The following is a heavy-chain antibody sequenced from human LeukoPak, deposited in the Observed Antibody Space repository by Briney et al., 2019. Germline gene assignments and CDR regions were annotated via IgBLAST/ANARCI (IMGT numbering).Heavy chain of an antibody. Sequence: PGGSLRLSCAASGFTFSSYAMSWVRQAPGKGLEWVSAISGSGGSTYYAYSVKGRFTVSRDNSKNTLYLQMNSLRAEDTAVYYCAKAPWEWEVLYFDYWGQGTLVTVSS. D-gene: IGHD1-26*01. CDR3: AKAPWEWEVLYFDY. CDR2: ISGSGGST. CDR1: GFTFSSYA. J-gene: IGHJ4*02. V-gene: IGHV3-23*01.